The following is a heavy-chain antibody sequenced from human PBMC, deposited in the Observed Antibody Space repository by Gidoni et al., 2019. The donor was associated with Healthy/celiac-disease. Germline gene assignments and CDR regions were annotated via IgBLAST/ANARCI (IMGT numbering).Heavy chain of an antibody. V-gene: IGHV3-30-3*01. CDR2: ISYDGSNI. D-gene: IGHD6-13*01. J-gene: IGHJ4*02. CDR1: GFTFSSYA. Sequence: QVQLVESGGGVVQPGRSLRLSCAASGFTFSSYAMHWVRQAPGKGLEWVAVISYDGSNIYYADSVKGRFTISRDNSKNTLYLQMNSLRAEDTAVYYCARDEGRSSSWLSYWGQGTLVTVSS. CDR3: ARDEGRSSSWLSY.